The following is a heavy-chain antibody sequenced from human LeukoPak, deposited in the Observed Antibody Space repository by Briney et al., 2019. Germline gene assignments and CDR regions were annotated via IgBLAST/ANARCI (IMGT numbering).Heavy chain of an antibody. CDR2: IIPIFGTA. CDR1: GGTSSSYA. Sequence: SVKVSCKASGGTSSSYAISWVRQAPGQGLEWMGGIIPIFGTANYAQKFQGRVTIIADESTSTAYMELSSLRSEDTAVYYCARLDEYRSSSRYYGMDVWGQGTTVTVSS. CDR3: ARLDEYRSSSRYYGMDV. D-gene: IGHD6-6*01. V-gene: IGHV1-69*01. J-gene: IGHJ6*02.